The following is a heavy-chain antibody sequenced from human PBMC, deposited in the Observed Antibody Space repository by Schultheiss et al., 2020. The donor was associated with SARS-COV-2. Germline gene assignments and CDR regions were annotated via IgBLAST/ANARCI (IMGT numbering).Heavy chain of an antibody. Sequence: ASVKVSCKASGYTFTDYFMHWVRQAPGQGLEWMGRINPNSGGTNYAQKFQGRVTMTRDTSISTAYMELSRLRSDDTAVYYCATYGSGSINFPRPWGQGTLVTVSS. D-gene: IGHD3-10*01. V-gene: IGHV1-2*06. CDR1: GYTFTDYF. CDR2: INPNSGGT. CDR3: ATYGSGSINFPRP. J-gene: IGHJ5*02.